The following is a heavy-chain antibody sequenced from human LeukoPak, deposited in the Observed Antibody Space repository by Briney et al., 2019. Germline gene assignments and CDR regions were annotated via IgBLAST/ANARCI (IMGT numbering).Heavy chain of an antibody. J-gene: IGHJ6*03. Sequence: AASVKVSCKASGYTFTGYYMHWVRQAPGQGLEWMGWINPNSGGTNYAQKFQGRFTMTRDTSISTAYMELSRLRSDDTAVYYCARVGEYCSSTSCRYYYYYMDVWGKGTTVTVSS. CDR3: ARVGEYCSSTSCRYYYYYMDV. V-gene: IGHV1-2*02. CDR2: INPNSGGT. D-gene: IGHD2-2*01. CDR1: GYTFTGYY.